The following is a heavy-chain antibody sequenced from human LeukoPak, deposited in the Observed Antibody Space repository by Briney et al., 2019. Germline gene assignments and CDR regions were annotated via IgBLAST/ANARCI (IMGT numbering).Heavy chain of an antibody. CDR2: IYHGGAT. V-gene: IGHV4-39*01. Sequence: PSETLSLTCTVSGGSVTNIDSYWVWVRQAPGKGLEWVGSIYHGGATYYNPALRSRLAISADASKNQFPVKLTSVTAADTAVYYCVRRGYTLVPLWGQGTLVTVSS. D-gene: IGHD2-8*02. CDR3: VRRGYTLVPL. CDR1: GGSVTNIDSY. J-gene: IGHJ4*02.